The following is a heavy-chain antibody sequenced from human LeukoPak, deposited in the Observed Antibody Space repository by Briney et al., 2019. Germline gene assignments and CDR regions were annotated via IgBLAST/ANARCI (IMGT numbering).Heavy chain of an antibody. D-gene: IGHD3-22*01. CDR2: IYTSGST. Sequence: KTSETLSLTCTVSGGSISSYYWSWIRQPAGKGLEWIGRIYTSGSTNYNPSLKSRVTMSVDTSKNQFSLKLSSVTAADTAVYYCARVGDSSGYYYEFDYWGQGTLVTVSS. CDR1: GGSISSYY. CDR3: ARVGDSSGYYYEFDY. J-gene: IGHJ4*02. V-gene: IGHV4-4*07.